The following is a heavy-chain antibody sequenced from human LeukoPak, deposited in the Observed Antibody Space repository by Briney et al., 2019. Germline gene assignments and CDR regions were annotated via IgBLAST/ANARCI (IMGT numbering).Heavy chain of an antibody. CDR2: IIPIFGTA. D-gene: IGHD6-19*01. V-gene: IGHV1-69*13. Sequence: GASVKVSCKASGGTFSSYAISWVRQAPGQGLEWMGGIIPIFGTANYAQKFQGRVTITADESTSTAYMELSSLRSEDTAVYYCARPGAVAGNALRPGAQFDYWGQGTLVTVSS. CDR3: ARPGAVAGNALRPGAQFDY. CDR1: GGTFSSYA. J-gene: IGHJ4*02.